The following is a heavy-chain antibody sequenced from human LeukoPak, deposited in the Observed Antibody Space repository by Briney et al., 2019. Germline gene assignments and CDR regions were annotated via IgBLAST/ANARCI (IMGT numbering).Heavy chain of an antibody. D-gene: IGHD3-9*01. CDR2: ISGSGGST. J-gene: IGHJ4*02. Sequence: GGSLRLSCAASGFTFSSYAMSWVRQAPGKGLEWVSTISGSGGSTYYADSVKGRFTISRDNSKNTLYLQMNSLRAEDTAVYYCAKDRTLDYDILTGPFDYWGQGTLVTVSS. V-gene: IGHV3-23*01. CDR3: AKDRTLDYDILTGPFDY. CDR1: GFTFSSYA.